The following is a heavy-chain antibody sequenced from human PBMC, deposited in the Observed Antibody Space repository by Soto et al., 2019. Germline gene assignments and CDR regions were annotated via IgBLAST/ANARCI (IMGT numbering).Heavy chain of an antibody. Sequence: SETLSLTCTLSGGSISNYYWNWIRQSPGKGLEWIGYIYSSGSTHYNPSLQNRVTISIDTSKNQVSLKVNSVTAADTAVYYCARDHPHSYGVYYFDYWGQGTPVTVS. CDR3: ARDHPHSYGVYYFDY. J-gene: IGHJ4*02. V-gene: IGHV4-59*01. D-gene: IGHD5-18*01. CDR2: IYSSGST. CDR1: GGSISNYY.